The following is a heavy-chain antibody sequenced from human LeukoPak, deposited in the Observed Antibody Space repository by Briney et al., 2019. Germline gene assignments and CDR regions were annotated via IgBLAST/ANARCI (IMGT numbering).Heavy chain of an antibody. V-gene: IGHV4-39*01. D-gene: IGHD4-4*01. J-gene: IGHJ4*02. Sequence: PSETLSLTCTVSGGSISSGDYYWSWIRQPPGKGLEWIGSIYYSGSTYYNPSLKSRVTISVDTSKNQFSLKLSSVTAADTAVYYCARHGGGTTVTPFDYWGQGTLVTVSS. CDR3: ARHGGGTTVTPFDY. CDR2: IYYSGST. CDR1: GGSISSGDYY.